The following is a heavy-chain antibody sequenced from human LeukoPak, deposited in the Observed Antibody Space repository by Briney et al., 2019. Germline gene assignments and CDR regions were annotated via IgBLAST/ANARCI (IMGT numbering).Heavy chain of an antibody. CDR2: ISYDGSNK. CDR1: GGSISSSSYY. J-gene: IGHJ4*02. V-gene: IGHV3-30-3*01. D-gene: IGHD2-15*01. Sequence: QPSETLSLTCTVSGGSISSSSYYWGWVRQAPGKGLEWVAVISYDGSNKYYADSVKGRFTISRDNSKNTLYLQMNSLRAEDTAVYYCASPSSGGKDYFDYWGQGTLVTVSS. CDR3: ASPSSGGKDYFDY.